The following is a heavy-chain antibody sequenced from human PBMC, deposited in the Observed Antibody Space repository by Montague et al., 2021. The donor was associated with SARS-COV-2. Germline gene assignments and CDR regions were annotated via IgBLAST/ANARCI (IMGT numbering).Heavy chain of an antibody. V-gene: IGHV4-61*01. D-gene: IGHD2-21*01. Sequence: SETLSLTCTVSGASVRSGNSYWNWIRQPPGKGLEWIGFIFYNGSTKYNPSLKRRVSISLDTSKNQFSLKLSSVTAADTAVYYCARQDAWACCGDECYRGWFDSWGQGTLVTVSS. CDR2: IFYNGST. CDR1: GASVRSGNSY. CDR3: ARQDAWACCGDECYRGWFDS. J-gene: IGHJ5*01.